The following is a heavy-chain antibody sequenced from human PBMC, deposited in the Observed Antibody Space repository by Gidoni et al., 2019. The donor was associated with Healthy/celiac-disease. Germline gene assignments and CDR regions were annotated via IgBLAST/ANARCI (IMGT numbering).Heavy chain of an antibody. CDR3: AKDFNWNYYYGMDV. J-gene: IGHJ6*02. CDR2: ISWNSGSI. D-gene: IGHD1-20*01. V-gene: IGHV3-9*01. Sequence: EVQLVAPGGGLVQPGRSLRLSCAASGFTFEDYAMHWVRQATGKGLEWVAGISWNSGSIGYADSVKGRFTISRDNAKNSLYLQMNSLRAEDTALYYCAKDFNWNYYYGMDVWGQGTTVTVSS. CDR1: GFTFEDYA.